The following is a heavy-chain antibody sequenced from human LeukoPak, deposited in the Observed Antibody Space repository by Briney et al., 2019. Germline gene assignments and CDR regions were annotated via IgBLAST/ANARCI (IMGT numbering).Heavy chain of an antibody. CDR3: ARGYYDVLTGHPKNFDY. CDR1: GGSISSSSNY. J-gene: IGHJ4*02. CDR2: IYYSGST. Sequence: SETLSLTCTVSGGSISSSSNYWGWIRQSPGKGLEWIGRIYYSGSTYYSPSLKSRVTKSVDTSNNQFSLKLSSVTAADTAVYYCARGYYDVLTGHPKNFDYWGQGTLVTVSS. D-gene: IGHD3-9*01. V-gene: IGHV4-39*01.